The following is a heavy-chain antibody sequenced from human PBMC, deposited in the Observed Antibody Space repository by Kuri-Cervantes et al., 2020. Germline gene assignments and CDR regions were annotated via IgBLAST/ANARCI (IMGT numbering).Heavy chain of an antibody. D-gene: IGHD5-18*01. CDR1: GFTFSSYS. Sequence: GSLRLSCAASGFTFSSYSMNWVRQAPGKGLEWVSSISSSSSYIYYADSVKGRFTISRDNAKDSLYLQMNSLRAEDTAVYYCAKDVDTAVWTEGHPGFDYWGQGTLVTVSS. J-gene: IGHJ4*02. CDR3: AKDVDTAVWTEGHPGFDY. V-gene: IGHV3-21*01. CDR2: ISSSSSYI.